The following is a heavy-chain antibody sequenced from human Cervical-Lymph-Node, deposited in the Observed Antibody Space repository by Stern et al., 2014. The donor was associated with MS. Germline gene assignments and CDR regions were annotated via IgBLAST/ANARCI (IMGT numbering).Heavy chain of an antibody. Sequence: QVQLVQSGAEVRKPGSSVKVSCKASGDSFSSQTIIWVRQAPGQGLEGMGRIIPLVGIPNYAQKFQGRVTLSADRSTSTVYLELRSLRSDDTAMYFCARSKGSGAVEWLYGMDVWGQGTAVAVSS. CDR2: IIPLVGIP. J-gene: IGHJ6*02. D-gene: IGHD2-8*01. CDR1: GDSFSSQT. V-gene: IGHV1-69*09. CDR3: ARSKGSGAVEWLYGMDV.